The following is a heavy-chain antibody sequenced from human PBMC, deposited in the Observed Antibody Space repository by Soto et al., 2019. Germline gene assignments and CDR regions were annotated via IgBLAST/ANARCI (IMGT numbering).Heavy chain of an antibody. D-gene: IGHD6-13*01. Sequence: QVQLVQSGAEVKKPGAAVKVSCKASGYTFTNYYIHWVRQAPGQGLEWMGIINPTSGSTNYAQKFQGRVSLTYDTSTTTVYMELSGLRSVDTAVLYCARDLAAGDHWCQGTLVTVSS. CDR1: GYTFTNYY. CDR3: ARDLAAGDH. CDR2: INPTSGST. J-gene: IGHJ4*02. V-gene: IGHV1-46*01.